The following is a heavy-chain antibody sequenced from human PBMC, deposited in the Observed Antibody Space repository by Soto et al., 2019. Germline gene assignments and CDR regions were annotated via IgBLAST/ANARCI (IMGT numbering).Heavy chain of an antibody. CDR3: ARDPAGSTRPYYYGMDV. J-gene: IGHJ6*02. CDR2: ISSRNSFI. Sequence: GGSLRLSCAASGFTFNTYSMNWVRQAPGKGLEWVSFISSRNSFIYYADSVRGRFTISRDNAKNSVFLQMNSLRVEDTAVYCCARDPAGSTRPYYYGMDVWGQGTTVTVSS. V-gene: IGHV3-21*01. CDR1: GFTFNTYS. D-gene: IGHD2-2*01.